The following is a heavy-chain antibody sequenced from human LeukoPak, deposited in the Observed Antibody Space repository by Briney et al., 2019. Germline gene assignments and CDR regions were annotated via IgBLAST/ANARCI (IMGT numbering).Heavy chain of an antibody. CDR2: IYYSGST. CDR3: ANYGTGSYRFDP. V-gene: IGHV4-31*03. J-gene: IGHJ5*02. CDR1: GGSISSGGYY. Sequence: SETLSLTCTVSGGSISSGGYYWSWIRQHPGKGLEWIGYIYYSGSTYYNPSLKSRVTISVDTSKNQFSLKLSSVTAADTAVYYCANYGTGSYRFDPWGQGTLVTVSS. D-gene: IGHD3-10*01.